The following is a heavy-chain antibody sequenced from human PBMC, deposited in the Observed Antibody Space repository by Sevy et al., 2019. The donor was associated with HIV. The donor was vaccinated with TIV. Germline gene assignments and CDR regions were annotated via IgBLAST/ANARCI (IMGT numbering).Heavy chain of an antibody. CDR2: MNTDGSST. J-gene: IGHJ4*02. Sequence: GESLKISCEGSGFDFSSHWMQWVRQAPGKGLVWVSRMNTDGSSTNYADSVKGRFTISRDNAKNTLYLEMNNLRDEDTALYYCATPRFDFWGPGTLVTVSS. CDR3: ATPRFDF. CDR1: GFDFSSHW. V-gene: IGHV3-74*01.